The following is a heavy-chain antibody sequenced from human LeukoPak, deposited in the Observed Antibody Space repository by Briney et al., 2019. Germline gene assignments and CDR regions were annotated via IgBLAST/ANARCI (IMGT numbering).Heavy chain of an antibody. CDR2: IYTSGST. V-gene: IGHV4-61*02. Sequence: SPSKTLSLTCTVSGGSISSGSYYWSWIRQPAGKGLEWIGRIYTSGSTNYNPSLKSRVTISVDTSKNQFSLELSSVTAADTAVYYCARDYGTTIFGVVMGNWFDPWGQGTLVTVSS. J-gene: IGHJ5*02. D-gene: IGHD3-3*01. CDR3: ARDYGTTIFGVVMGNWFDP. CDR1: GGSISSGSYY.